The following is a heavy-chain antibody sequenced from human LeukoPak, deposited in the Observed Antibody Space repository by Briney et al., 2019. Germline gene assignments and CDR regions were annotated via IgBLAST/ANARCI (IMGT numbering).Heavy chain of an antibody. CDR2: VSAYNGNT. CDR3: AREKDGYSYDNDAFDI. Sequence: ASVKVSCKASGYTFTSYGISWVRQAPGQGLEWMGWVSAYNGNTNYAQKLQGRVTMTTDTSTSTAYMELRSLRSDDTAVYYCAREKDGYSYDNDAFDIWGQGTMVTVSS. J-gene: IGHJ3*02. D-gene: IGHD5-18*01. V-gene: IGHV1-18*01. CDR1: GYTFTSYG.